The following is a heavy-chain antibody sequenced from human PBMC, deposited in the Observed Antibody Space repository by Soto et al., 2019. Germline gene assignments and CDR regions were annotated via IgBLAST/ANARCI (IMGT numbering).Heavy chain of an antibody. D-gene: IGHD5-12*01. CDR1: GYTFTTYD. CDR2: MNPNSGDT. CDR3: VRGLEWLRNY. Sequence: QVQLVQSGAEVKKPGASVKVSCKATGYTFTTYDINWVRQATGQGLEWMGWMNPNSGDTGYAQKFQGRVTMTRDTSISTAYMELSTLTSEDTAVYYCVRGLEWLRNYWGXGTLVTVSS. J-gene: IGHJ4*02. V-gene: IGHV1-8*01.